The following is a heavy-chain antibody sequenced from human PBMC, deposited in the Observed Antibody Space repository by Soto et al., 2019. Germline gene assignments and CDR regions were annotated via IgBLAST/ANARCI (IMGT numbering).Heavy chain of an antibody. Sequence: SETLSLTCAVPGGSISSSNWWSWVRQPPGKGLEWIGEIYHSGSTNYNPSLKSRVTISVDKSKNQFSLKLSSVTAADTAVYYCAKVSGSYHYGMDVWGQGTTVTVSS. CDR2: IYHSGST. CDR3: AKVSGSYHYGMDV. D-gene: IGHD1-26*01. J-gene: IGHJ6*02. V-gene: IGHV4-4*02. CDR1: GGSISSSNW.